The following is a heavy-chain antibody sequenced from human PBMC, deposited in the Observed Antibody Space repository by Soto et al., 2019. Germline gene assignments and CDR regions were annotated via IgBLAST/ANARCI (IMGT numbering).Heavy chain of an antibody. CDR2: IDGDEDSTT. V-gene: IGHV3-74*01. J-gene: IGHJ4*02. CDR1: GFTFNSYW. CDR3: VRDSHGDY. Sequence: EVQLVESGGGLVQPGGSLRLSCAASGFTFNSYWMQWVRHAPGKGLEWVSRIDGDEDSTTNYADTVKGRFTIYRDNVKNTLYLQMNRLRAEDTAVYYCVRDSHGDYWGQGTLVTVSS.